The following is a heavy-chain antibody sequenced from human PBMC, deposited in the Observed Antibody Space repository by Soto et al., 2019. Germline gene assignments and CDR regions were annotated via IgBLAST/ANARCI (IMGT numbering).Heavy chain of an antibody. V-gene: IGHV4-4*02. J-gene: IGHJ6*03. Sequence: SETLSLTCAVSSGSISSSNWWSWVRQPPGKGLEWSGEIYHSGSTNYNPSLKRRVTISVDKSKNQFSLKLSSVTAADTAVYYCASALVVASGTIPYYYYYYMDAWGKGTTVTVSS. CDR3: ASALVVASGTIPYYYYYYMDA. D-gene: IGHD6-13*01. CDR2: IYHSGST. CDR1: SGSISSSNW.